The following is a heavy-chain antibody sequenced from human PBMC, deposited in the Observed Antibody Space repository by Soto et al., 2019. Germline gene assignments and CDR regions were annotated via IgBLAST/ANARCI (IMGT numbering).Heavy chain of an antibody. J-gene: IGHJ1*01. Sequence: QVQLVQSGAEVKKPGASVKVSCKASGYTLTGYDINWVRQATGQGLEWMGWMNPKSGNTGYAQKFQGRVTMTRNTPTSTAVMELSSLRSEDTAVYYCARGYCSGGNCYSADFQHWGQCTLVTVSS. CDR3: ARGYCSGGNCYSADFQH. V-gene: IGHV1-8*01. D-gene: IGHD2-15*01. CDR2: MNPKSGNT. CDR1: GYTLTGYD.